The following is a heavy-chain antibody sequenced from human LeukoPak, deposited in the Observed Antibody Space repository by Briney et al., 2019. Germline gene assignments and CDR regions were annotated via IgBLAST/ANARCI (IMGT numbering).Heavy chain of an antibody. CDR2: IYYSGST. CDR3: ARAPADYDSSGYYPGGFDY. D-gene: IGHD3-22*01. J-gene: IGHJ4*02. V-gene: IGHV4-30-4*01. CDR1: GGSISSGDYY. Sequence: PSETLSLTCTVSGGSISSGDYYWSWIRQPPGKGLEWIGYIYYSGSTYYNPSLKSRVTISVDTSKNQFSLKLSSVTAADTAVYYCARAPADYDSSGYYPGGFDYWGQGTLVTVS.